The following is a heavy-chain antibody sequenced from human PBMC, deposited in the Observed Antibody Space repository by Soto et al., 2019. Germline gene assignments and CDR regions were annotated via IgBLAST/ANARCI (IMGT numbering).Heavy chain of an antibody. CDR2: IYPSGST. Sequence: QLQLQESGSGLVKHSQTLSLTCAVSGGSISSGGYSWSWIRQPPGKGLEWIGYIYPSGSTYYNPSLKSRVTISVDRSKNQFSRKLSSVTAADTAVYYCAAGGGLPRYYWGQGTLVTVSS. CDR1: GGSISSGGYS. V-gene: IGHV4-30-2*01. J-gene: IGHJ4*02. D-gene: IGHD5-12*01. CDR3: AAGGGLPRYY.